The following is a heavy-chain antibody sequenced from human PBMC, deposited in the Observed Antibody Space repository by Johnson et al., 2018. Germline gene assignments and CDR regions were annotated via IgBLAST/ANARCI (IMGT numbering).Heavy chain of an antibody. CDR2: IYHSGST. CDR1: GGSISSSNW. D-gene: IGHD1-1*01. CDR3: AREQNNWNDVGDYYYYMDV. Sequence: QVQLQESGPGLVKPSGTXSLTCAVSGGSISSSNWWSWVRQPPGKGLEWIGEIYHSGSTNYNPSLKSSVTISVDKSKNQFSLKLGSGTAADTAVYYCAREQNNWNDVGDYYYYMDVWGKGTTVTVSS. V-gene: IGHV4-4*02. J-gene: IGHJ6*03.